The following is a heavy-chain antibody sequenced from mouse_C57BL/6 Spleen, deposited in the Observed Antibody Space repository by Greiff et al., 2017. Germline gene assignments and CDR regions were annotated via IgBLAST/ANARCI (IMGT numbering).Heavy chain of an antibody. J-gene: IGHJ4*01. CDR1: GFSLTSYG. Sequence: VMLVESGPGLVQPSQSLSITCTVSGFSLTSYGVHWVRQSPGKGLEWLGVIWSGGSTDYNAAFISRLSISKDNSKSQVFFKMNSLQADDTAIYYCARMDYSNFYYAMDYWGQGTSVTVSS. V-gene: IGHV2-2*01. CDR2: IWSGGST. D-gene: IGHD2-5*01. CDR3: ARMDYSNFYYAMDY.